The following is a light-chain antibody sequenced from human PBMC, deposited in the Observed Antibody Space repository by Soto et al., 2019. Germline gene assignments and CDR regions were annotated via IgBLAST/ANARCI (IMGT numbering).Light chain of an antibody. CDR3: QQYKYYWT. CDR1: QDISDD. CDR2: GAS. J-gene: IGKJ1*01. V-gene: IGKV1-6*01. Sequence: AIQITQSPSSLSASVGDRVTITCRASQDISDDVGWYQQKPGKAPKLLISGASRLQSGVPSRFGGSGSGTEFTPTISGLQPDDSGIYFCQQYKYYWTFGQGTKVDIK.